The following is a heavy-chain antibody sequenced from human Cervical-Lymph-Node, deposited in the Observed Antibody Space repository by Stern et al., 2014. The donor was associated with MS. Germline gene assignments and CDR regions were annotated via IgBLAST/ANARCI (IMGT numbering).Heavy chain of an antibody. D-gene: IGHD3-10*01. J-gene: IGHJ4*02. CDR1: GFTFGDYA. CDR3: TRGDSGSVY. V-gene: IGHV3-49*03. CDR2: IRSKGSGGTT. Sequence: EVQLLESGGGLVQPGRSLRLSCTPSGFTFGDYAMNWFRQAPGKGLEWVGFIRSKGSGGTTESAASAKDRFTISRDDSKSIAYLQLNSLKTEDTAIYYCTRGDSGSVYWGQGTLVTVSS.